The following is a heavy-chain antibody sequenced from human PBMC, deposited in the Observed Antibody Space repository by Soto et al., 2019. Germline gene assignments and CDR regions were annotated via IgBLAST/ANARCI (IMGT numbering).Heavy chain of an antibody. CDR3: ARMGIAAAGTYNWFDP. CDR2: IYYSGST. V-gene: IGHV4-59*01. Sequence: KPSETLSLTCTVSGGSISSYYWSWIRQPPGKGLEWIGYIYYSGSTNYNPSLKSRVTISVDTSKNQFSLKLSSVTAADTAVYYCARMGIAAAGTYNWFDPWGQGTLVTVSS. CDR1: GGSISSYY. D-gene: IGHD6-13*01. J-gene: IGHJ5*02.